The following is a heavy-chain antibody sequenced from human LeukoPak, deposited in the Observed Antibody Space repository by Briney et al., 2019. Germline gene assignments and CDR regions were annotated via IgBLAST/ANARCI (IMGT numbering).Heavy chain of an antibody. J-gene: IGHJ4*02. Sequence: SVKVSCKASGYTVISYGISWVRQAPGQGLEWMGWISAYNGNTNYARKFQGRVTMTTDTSTSTAYMELRSLRSDDTAVYFTPWGDYYDSSGHVPGLTYWGQGTLVTASS. V-gene: IGHV1-18*01. CDR2: ISAYNGNT. CDR1: GYTVISYG. D-gene: IGHD3-22*01. CDR3: PWGDYYDSSGHVPGLTY.